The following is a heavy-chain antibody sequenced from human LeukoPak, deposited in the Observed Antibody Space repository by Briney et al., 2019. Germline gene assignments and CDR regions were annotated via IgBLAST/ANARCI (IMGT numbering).Heavy chain of an antibody. J-gene: IGHJ4*02. D-gene: IGHD2-2*01. CDR3: TRDLCSSTSCYAPFDY. CDR1: GFTSGDYA. Sequence: GRSLRLSCTASGFTSGDYAMSWVRQAPGKGLEWVAFIRSKAYGGTTEYAASVKGRFTISRDDSKSIAYLQMNSLKTEDTAVYYCTRDLCSSTSCYAPFDYWGQGTLVTVSS. CDR2: IRSKAYGGTT. V-gene: IGHV3-49*04.